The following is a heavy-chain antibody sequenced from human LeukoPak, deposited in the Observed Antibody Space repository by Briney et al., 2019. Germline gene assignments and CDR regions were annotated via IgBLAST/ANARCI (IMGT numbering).Heavy chain of an antibody. CDR3: VRRQTSTSGFDH. D-gene: IGHD6-6*01. CDR1: GFTFSSYW. CDR2: INSDGSST. J-gene: IGHJ4*02. V-gene: IGHV3-74*03. Sequence: GGSLRLSCAAPGFTFSSYWMHWVRQAPGKGLVWVSRINSDGSSTKYADSVKGRFTMSRDNAKNTLYLQMNSLRAEDTALYYCVRRQTSTSGFDHWGQGTLVTVSS.